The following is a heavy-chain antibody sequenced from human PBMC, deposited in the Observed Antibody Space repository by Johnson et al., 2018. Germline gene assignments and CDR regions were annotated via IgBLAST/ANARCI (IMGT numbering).Heavy chain of an antibody. D-gene: IGHD4-11*01. CDR1: GFTFSSYG. V-gene: IGHV3-33*06. CDR3: AKDRLTSPDYYYGMDV. Sequence: QVQLVESGGGVVQPGRSLRLSCAASGFTFSSYGMHWVRQAPGKGLEWVAVIWYDGSNKYYADSVKGRFTISRDNSKNTLYLQRNSLRAEDTAVYYCAKDRLTSPDYYYGMDVGGQGTTVTVSS. CDR2: IWYDGSNK. J-gene: IGHJ6*02.